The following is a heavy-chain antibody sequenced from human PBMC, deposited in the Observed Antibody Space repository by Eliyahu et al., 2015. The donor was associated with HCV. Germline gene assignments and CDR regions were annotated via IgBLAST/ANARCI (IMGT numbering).Heavy chain of an antibody. CDR2: ISSSSSTI. J-gene: IGHJ6*02. CDR1: GFTFSSYS. Sequence: EVQLVESGGGLVQPGGSLRLSCAASGFTFSSYSINWVRQAPGKGLEWVSYISSSSSTIYYADSXKGRFTISRDNAKNSLYLQMNSLRAEDTAVYYCARVLRFLEWLTRDHYYYYGMDVWGQGTTVTVSS. D-gene: IGHD3-3*01. CDR3: ARVLRFLEWLTRDHYYYYGMDV. V-gene: IGHV3-48*01.